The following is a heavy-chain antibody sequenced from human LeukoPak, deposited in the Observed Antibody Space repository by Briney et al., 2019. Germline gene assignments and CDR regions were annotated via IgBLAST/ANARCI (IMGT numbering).Heavy chain of an antibody. CDR2: INGDGNEK. CDR3: AKEGAYPIITYDS. CDR1: GYSFSRYW. V-gene: IGHV3-7*01. Sequence: PGWPLRLSCAASGYSFSRYWMNWVRQAPGKVLEWVANINGDGNEKNYVDSVKRRFSNSKDNARNSLYLQMDSRRAEDTAVYYCAKEGAYPIITYDSWGQGALVTVSS. D-gene: IGHD3-10*01. J-gene: IGHJ5*01.